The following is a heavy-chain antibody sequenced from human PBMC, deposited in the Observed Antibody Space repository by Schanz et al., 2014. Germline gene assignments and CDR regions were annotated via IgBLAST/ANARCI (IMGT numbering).Heavy chain of an antibody. CDR3: ARGSGAFDS. V-gene: IGHV3-23*04. Sequence: EVQLVESGGGLVQPGGSLRLSCVASGFTFRRYGMSWVRQAPGKGLEWVSVIAGDGGGPNYVDSVKGRFTISRDNSDNTLYLQMNNLRAEDTAVYCCARGSGAFDSWGQGTLVTVSS. J-gene: IGHJ4*02. D-gene: IGHD3-3*01. CDR2: IAGDGGGP. CDR1: GFTFRRYG.